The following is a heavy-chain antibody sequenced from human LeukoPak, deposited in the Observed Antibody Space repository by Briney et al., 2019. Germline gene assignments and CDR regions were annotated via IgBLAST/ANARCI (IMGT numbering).Heavy chain of an antibody. CDR1: GYTFTGYY. CDR3: ARNRAYNGKYFGAVDI. V-gene: IGHV1-2*02. D-gene: IGHD1-26*01. J-gene: IGHJ3*02. Sequence: ASVKVSCKASGYTFTGYYMHWVRQAPGQGLEWMGWINPNSGGTNYAQKFQGRVTMTRDTSISTAYMELSRLRSDDTAVYYCARNRAYNGKYFGAVDIWGQGTIVTVSS. CDR2: INPNSGGT.